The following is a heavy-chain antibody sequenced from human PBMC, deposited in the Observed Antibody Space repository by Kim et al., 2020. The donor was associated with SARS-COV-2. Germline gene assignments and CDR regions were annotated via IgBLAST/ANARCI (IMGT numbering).Heavy chain of an antibody. CDR1: GYTFTSYA. CDR2: INAGNGNT. Sequence: ASVKVSCKASGYTFTSYAMHWVRQAPGQRLEWMGWINAGNGNTKYSQKFQGRVTITRDTSASTAYMELSSLRSEDTAVYYCSRDLPWLRYYFDYWGQGTLVTVSS. D-gene: IGHD5-12*01. V-gene: IGHV1-3*01. CDR3: SRDLPWLRYYFDY. J-gene: IGHJ4*02.